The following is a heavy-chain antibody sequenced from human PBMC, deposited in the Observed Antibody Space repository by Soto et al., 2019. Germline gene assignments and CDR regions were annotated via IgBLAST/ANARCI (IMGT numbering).Heavy chain of an antibody. V-gene: IGHV1-8*01. CDR1: GYTFTSYD. CDR2: MNPNSGNT. D-gene: IGHD3-3*01. J-gene: IGHJ6*02. CDR3: ARAEITIFGVVVWGYYYYGMDV. Sequence: GASVKVSCKASGYTFTSYDINWVRQATGQGLEWMGWMNPNSGNTGYAQKFQGRVTMTRNTSMSTAYMELSSLRSEDTAVYYCARAEITIFGVVVWGYYYYGMDVWGQGTTVTVSS.